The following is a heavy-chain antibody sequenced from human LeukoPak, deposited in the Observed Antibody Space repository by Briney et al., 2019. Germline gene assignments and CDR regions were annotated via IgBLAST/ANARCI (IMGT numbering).Heavy chain of an antibody. J-gene: IGHJ6*02. CDR3: ARSPTLRFFPF. D-gene: IGHD3-3*01. CDR2: INHSGST. V-gene: IGHV4-34*01. Sequence: SETLSLTCAVYGGSFIGYYWSWIRQPPGKGLEWIGEINHSGSTNYNPSLKSRVTISVDTSKNQFSLKLSSVSAVVTAVYYCARSPTLRFFPFWGQGTTVTVSS. CDR1: GGSFIGYY.